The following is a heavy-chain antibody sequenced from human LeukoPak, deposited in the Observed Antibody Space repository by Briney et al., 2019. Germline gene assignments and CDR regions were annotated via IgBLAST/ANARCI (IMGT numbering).Heavy chain of an antibody. CDR3: ARESTEERPGC. CDR1: GFSLGDYW. D-gene: IGHD1-1*01. V-gene: IGHV3-7*01. CDR2: IDLGRSDK. Sequence: PGGSLRLSCAASGFSLGDYWMSWVRQAPGKGLEWVANIDLGRSDKNYVDSVRGRFTISRDDATNSLYLQMSGLRADDTAMYFCARESTEERPGCWGQGTLVTVSS. J-gene: IGHJ4*02.